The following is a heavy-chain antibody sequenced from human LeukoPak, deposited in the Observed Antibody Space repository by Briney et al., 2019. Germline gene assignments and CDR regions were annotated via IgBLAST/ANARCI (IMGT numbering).Heavy chain of an antibody. Sequence: PSETLSLTCAVYGGSFSGYYWSWIRQPPGKGPEWIGEINHSGSTNYNPSLKSRFTISVYTSKNQFSLKLRSVTAADTAVYHCARGRGRGYSGYVLVDDYWGQGTLVTVSS. CDR3: ARGRGRGYSGYVLVDDY. V-gene: IGHV4-34*01. CDR1: GGSFSGYY. D-gene: IGHD5-12*01. CDR2: INHSGST. J-gene: IGHJ4*02.